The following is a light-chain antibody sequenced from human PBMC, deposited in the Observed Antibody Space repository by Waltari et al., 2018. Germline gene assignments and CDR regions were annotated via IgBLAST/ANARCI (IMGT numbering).Light chain of an antibody. V-gene: IGKV1-12*01. J-gene: IGKJ4*01. CDR1: QDISTW. CDR2: AAS. Sequence: DLQMTQSPSPVSASLGDRVTLPWRASQDISTWLAWYQQKPGTVPNLLIYAASNLQSGVPSRFSGSGSGTDFTLTITSLQPEDFATYYCQQTNSLLALTFGGGTKVEMK. CDR3: QQTNSLLALT.